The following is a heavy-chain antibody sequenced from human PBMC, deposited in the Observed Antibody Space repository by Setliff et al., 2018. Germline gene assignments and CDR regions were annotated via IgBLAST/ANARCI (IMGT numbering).Heavy chain of an antibody. CDR1: GGSISSYY. D-gene: IGHD2-15*01. V-gene: IGHV4-59*01. Sequence: SETLSLTCTVSGGSISSYYWNWIRQPPGKGLEWIGYVYYSGSTNYNPFLKSRVTISVDTSKNQFSLKLSSVTTADTAVYYCARSICSGSYCSYDAYDIWGQGTMVTVSS. J-gene: IGHJ3*02. CDR2: VYYSGST. CDR3: ARSICSGSYCSYDAYDI.